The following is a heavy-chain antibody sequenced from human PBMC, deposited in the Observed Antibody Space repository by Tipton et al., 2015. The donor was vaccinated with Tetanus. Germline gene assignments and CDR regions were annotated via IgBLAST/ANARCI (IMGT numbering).Heavy chain of an antibody. D-gene: IGHD4-11*01. Sequence: QLVQSGAEVKKPGASVEVSCKASGYTFTSYYMHWVRQAPGQGLGWMGIINPSGGSTSYAQKFQGRVTMTRDTSTSTVYMELSSLRSEDTAVYYCARGPTVTTAHYYYGMDVWGQGTTVTVSS. CDR3: ARGPTVTTAHYYYGMDV. CDR1: GYTFTSYY. V-gene: IGHV1-46*01. CDR2: INPSGGST. J-gene: IGHJ6*02.